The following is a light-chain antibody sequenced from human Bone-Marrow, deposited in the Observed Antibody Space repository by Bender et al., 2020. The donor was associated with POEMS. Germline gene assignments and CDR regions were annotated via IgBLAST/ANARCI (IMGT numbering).Light chain of an antibody. CDR1: SSNIGAHA. CDR3: AVWDGSRNGWL. J-gene: IGLJ3*02. V-gene: IGLV1-44*01. Sequence: QSVLTQPPSASGTPGQRVTLPCSGGSSNIGAHAVNWYQHLPGTAPELLIYSSHRRPSEVPDRFSGSRSGTSASLAISGLQSEDEADYYGAVWDGSRNGWLFGGVTTLTVL. CDR2: SSH.